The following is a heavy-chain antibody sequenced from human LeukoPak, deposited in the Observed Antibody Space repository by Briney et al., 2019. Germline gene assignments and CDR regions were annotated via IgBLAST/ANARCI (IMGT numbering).Heavy chain of an antibody. CDR3: ARQSSGCYDY. Sequence: PSETLSLTCTVSGGSISSYYWNWIRQPPGKGLEWIGYGSYSGSTDYNPSLKSRVTISVDTSKHQFSLKLSSVTAADTAVYYCARQSSGCYDYWGQGTLVTVSS. CDR2: GSYSGST. CDR1: GGSISSYY. D-gene: IGHD3-22*01. V-gene: IGHV4-59*08. J-gene: IGHJ4*02.